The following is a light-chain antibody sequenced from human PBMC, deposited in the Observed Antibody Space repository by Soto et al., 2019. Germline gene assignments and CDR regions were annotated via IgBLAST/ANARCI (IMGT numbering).Light chain of an antibody. J-gene: IGKJ1*01. CDR1: QTVSHNY. CDR2: DAS. CDR3: QQYGSLVT. V-gene: IGKV3-20*01. Sequence: EIVLTQSPGTLSLSPGERATLSCRASQTVSHNYLAWYQQKPGQAPRLLIHDASNRATGVPARFSGSGSGTDFTLTISRLEPEDLAVYYCQQYGSLVTFGQGTKVDIK.